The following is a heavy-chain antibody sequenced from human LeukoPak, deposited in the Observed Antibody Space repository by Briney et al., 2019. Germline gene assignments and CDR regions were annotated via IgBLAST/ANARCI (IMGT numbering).Heavy chain of an antibody. Sequence: TSETLSLTCTVSGASVSSDYWSWIRQSPGKGLEWIGYIYHSGHTMSNPSLKSWVSLSLDTSNNQFSLKLSSVTAADTAVYYCARHPFQYPFDHWGQGTVVSVSS. V-gene: IGHV4-59*08. CDR2: IYHSGHT. D-gene: IGHD2/OR15-2a*01. CDR1: GASVSSDY. CDR3: ARHPFQYPFDH. J-gene: IGHJ5*02.